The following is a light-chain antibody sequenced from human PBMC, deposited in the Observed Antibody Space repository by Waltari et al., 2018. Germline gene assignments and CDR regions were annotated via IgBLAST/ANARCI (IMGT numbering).Light chain of an antibody. J-gene: IGKJ1*01. V-gene: IGKV3-20*01. CDR1: QTISNTG. Sequence: EIVLTQSPGTLSLSPGERATLTCRASQTISNTGLDWFQQKRGQALRLLIYGASNRATGIPDRFSGSGSGTDFSFTISSLVPADFVMYYCQHYGSPPGTFGPGTTVEIK. CDR3: QHYGSPPGT. CDR2: GAS.